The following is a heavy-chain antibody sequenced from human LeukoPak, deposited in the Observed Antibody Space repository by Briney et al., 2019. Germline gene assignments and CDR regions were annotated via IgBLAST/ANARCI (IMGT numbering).Heavy chain of an antibody. CDR3: ARDPRGVGDYYYYYMDV. CDR2: INPNSGGT. D-gene: IGHD2-15*01. J-gene: IGHJ6*03. Sequence: ASVKVSCKASGYTFTSYYMHWVRQAPGQGLEWMGWINPNSGGTNYAQKFQGRVTMTRDTSISTAYMELSRLRSDDTAVYYCARDPRGVGDYYYYYMDVWGKGTTVTVSS. CDR1: GYTFTSYY. V-gene: IGHV1-2*02.